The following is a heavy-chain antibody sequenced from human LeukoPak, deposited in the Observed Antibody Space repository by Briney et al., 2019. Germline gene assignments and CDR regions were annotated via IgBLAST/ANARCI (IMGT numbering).Heavy chain of an antibody. CDR3: AKAPTVLRYFDWLSPSDY. CDR1: GFTFSSYG. D-gene: IGHD3-9*01. Sequence: GGSLRLSCAASGFTFSSYGMHWVRQAPGKGLEWVAVISYDGSNKYYADSVKGRFTISRDNYKNTLYLQMNSLRAEDTAVYYCAKAPTVLRYFDWLSPSDYWGQGTLVTVSS. J-gene: IGHJ4*02. CDR2: ISYDGSNK. V-gene: IGHV3-30*18.